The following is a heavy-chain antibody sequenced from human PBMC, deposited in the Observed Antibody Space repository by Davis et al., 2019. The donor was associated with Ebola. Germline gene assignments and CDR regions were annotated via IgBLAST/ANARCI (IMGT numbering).Heavy chain of an antibody. Sequence: ASVKVSCKASGYTFTNYSMHWVRQAPGQGLEWMGIFNPSGGSTNYAQKFQGRVTMTRDTSTSTAYMELSSLGSEDTAGYYCARACLHDSGNSGSYWGQGTLVTVSS. CDR2: FNPSGGST. CDR1: GYTFTNYS. D-gene: IGHD1-7*01. CDR3: ARACLHDSGNSGSY. J-gene: IGHJ4*02. V-gene: IGHV1-46*01.